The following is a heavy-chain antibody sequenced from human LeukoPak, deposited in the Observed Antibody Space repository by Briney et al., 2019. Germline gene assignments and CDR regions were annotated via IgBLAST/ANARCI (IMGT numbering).Heavy chain of an antibody. CDR2: VYTSGST. D-gene: IGHD1-7*01. J-gene: IGHJ3*02. CDR3: ARLITGTTSAFDI. Sequence: SETLSLTCSVSGDSISGYYWTWIRQPAGKGREWIGRVYTSGSTHYNPSLKTRLTMSVDTSKNQFSLKLSSVTAADTAVYYCARLITGTTSAFDIWGQGTMVTVSS. CDR1: GDSISGYY. V-gene: IGHV4-4*07.